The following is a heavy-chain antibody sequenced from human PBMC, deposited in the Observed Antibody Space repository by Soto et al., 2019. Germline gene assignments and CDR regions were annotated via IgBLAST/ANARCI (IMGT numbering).Heavy chain of an antibody. D-gene: IGHD3-3*01. Sequence: EVQLLESGGGLVQPGVSLRLSCAASGFTFSSYAMSWVRQAPGKGLEWVSAISGSGGSTYYADSVKGRFTISRDNSKNTLYLQMNSLRAEDTAVYYCAKASAIFYYYYYMDVWGKGTTVTVSS. CDR2: ISGSGGST. CDR1: GFTFSSYA. J-gene: IGHJ6*03. CDR3: AKASAIFYYYYYMDV. V-gene: IGHV3-23*01.